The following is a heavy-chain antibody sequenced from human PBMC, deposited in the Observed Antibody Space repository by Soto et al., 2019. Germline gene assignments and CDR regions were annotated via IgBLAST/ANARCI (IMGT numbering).Heavy chain of an antibody. D-gene: IGHD6-6*01. Sequence: PSETLSLTCTVSGGSISSGDYYWSWIRQPPGKGLEWIGYIYYSGSTYYNPSLKSRVTISVDTSKNQFSLKLSSVTAADTAVYYCARTGSSSSGFLYYYYGMDVWGQGTTVTVSS. V-gene: IGHV4-30-4*01. CDR3: ARTGSSSSGFLYYYYGMDV. J-gene: IGHJ6*02. CDR1: GGSISSGDYY. CDR2: IYYSGST.